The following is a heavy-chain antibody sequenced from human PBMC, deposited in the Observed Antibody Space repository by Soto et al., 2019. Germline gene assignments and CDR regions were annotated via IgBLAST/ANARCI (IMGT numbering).Heavy chain of an antibody. CDR1: GYSFTSYD. J-gene: IGHJ6*03. CDR3: ARSPFIDYFSMDV. CDR2: INPNSGNT. D-gene: IGHD2-15*01. Sequence: QVQLVQSGAEVKKPGASVMLSCKASGYSFTSYDINWVRQAAGQGLEWVGWINPNSGNTDYAQKFQGRVTMTRDTSTRTAYMELSSLRSEDTAVYYCARSPFIDYFSMDVWGKGTTVTVSS. V-gene: IGHV1-8*01.